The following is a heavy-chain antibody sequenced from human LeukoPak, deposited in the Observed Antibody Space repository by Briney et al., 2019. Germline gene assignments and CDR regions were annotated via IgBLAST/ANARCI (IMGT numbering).Heavy chain of an antibody. D-gene: IGHD3-3*01. V-gene: IGHV3-21*01. CDR1: GIKFNIYT. CDR3: ARDAIGVGHNCFDP. Sequence: GGSLRLSCVASGIKFNIYTVNWVRQAPGGRLGCVSSISDSGTYKYYADSVQARLTISRDNAQNSVYLQMNSLRAEDTAVYSCARDAIGVGHNCFDPWGQGTLVTVS. CDR2: ISDSGTYK. J-gene: IGHJ5*02.